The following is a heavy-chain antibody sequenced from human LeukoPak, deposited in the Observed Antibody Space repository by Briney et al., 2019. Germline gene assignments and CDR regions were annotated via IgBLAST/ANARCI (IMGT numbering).Heavy chain of an antibody. D-gene: IGHD2-2*01. CDR3: AIRYYQLPAMDV. J-gene: IGHJ6*03. V-gene: IGHV3-23*01. Sequence: PGGSLRLSCAASGYTFSNYAMTWVRQAPGKGLEWVSAISGSDGSTYYSDSVTGRFTISRDNAKNSLYLQMNSLRAEDTAVYYCAIRYYQLPAMDVWGKGTTVTVSS. CDR1: GYTFSNYA. CDR2: ISGSDGST.